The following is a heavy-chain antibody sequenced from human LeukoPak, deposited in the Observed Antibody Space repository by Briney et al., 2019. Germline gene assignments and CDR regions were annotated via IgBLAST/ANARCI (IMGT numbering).Heavy chain of an antibody. CDR3: AKGPSSGWSYFDY. CDR2: ISSGGTT. J-gene: IGHJ4*02. D-gene: IGHD6-19*01. V-gene: IGHV3-53*01. CDR1: GFTVSSNY. Sequence: GGSLRLSCAASGFTVSSNYMSGVRQAPGKGLEWVSAISSGGTTYYADSVKGRFTISRDNSKNTMNLQMNSLTAEDTAVYYCAKGPSSGWSYFDYWGQGTQVTVSS.